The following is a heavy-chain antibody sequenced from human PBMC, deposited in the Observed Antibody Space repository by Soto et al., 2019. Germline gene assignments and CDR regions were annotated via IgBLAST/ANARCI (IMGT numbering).Heavy chain of an antibody. CDR3: AMGYSSSVWFDS. D-gene: IGHD6-19*01. CDR1: GFTVTTNY. CDR2: IYSGGDT. V-gene: IGHV3-53*01. J-gene: IGHJ5*01. Sequence: QPGGSLRLSCAASGFTVTTNYMAWVRQAPGKGLEWVSVIYSGGDTYYGESVKGRFTISRDNYENTLYLQMNSLRVEDTAVYYCAMGYSSSVWFDSWGQGTLVTVSS.